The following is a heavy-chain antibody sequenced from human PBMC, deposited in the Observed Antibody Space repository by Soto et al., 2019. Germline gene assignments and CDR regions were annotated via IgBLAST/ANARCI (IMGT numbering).Heavy chain of an antibody. CDR3: AKGPSRAARGESDY. D-gene: IGHD6-6*01. CDR2: ISGSGGST. J-gene: IGHJ4*02. CDR1: GFTFRSYA. V-gene: IGHV3-23*01. Sequence: PGGSLRLFCAASGFTFRSYAMSWVRQSPGKGLEWVSAISGSGGSTYYADSVKGRFTISRDNSKNTLYLQMNSLRAEDTAVYYCAKGPSRAARGESDYWGQGTLVTVSS.